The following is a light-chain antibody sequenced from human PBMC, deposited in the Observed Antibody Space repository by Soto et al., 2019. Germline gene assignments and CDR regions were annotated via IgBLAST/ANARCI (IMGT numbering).Light chain of an antibody. V-gene: IGKV3D-15*01. CDR3: QQYQNLWT. J-gene: IGKJ1*01. CDR2: DAS. CDR1: QSVDND. Sequence: ETVLTQSPATLSVAPGERAPLSCRASQSVDNDLAWYQQKPGQPPRLLIYDASTRATGIPARFSGSQSGTEFTLTISGLQSEDFALYYCQQYQNLWTFGQGTKVDIK.